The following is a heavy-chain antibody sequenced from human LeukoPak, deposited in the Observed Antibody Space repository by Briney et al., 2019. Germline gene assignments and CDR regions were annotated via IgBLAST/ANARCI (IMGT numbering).Heavy chain of an antibody. CDR2: IRSDGVEK. Sequence: PGGSLRLSCTAAGFSLSMYWMSWVRQAPGKGLEWVANIRSDGVEKYYVDSVRGRFTISTDTAKNTLYLQMNSLRADDTAVYYCARDLSMAYSSGWDAFDIWGQGTMVTVSS. CDR1: GFSLSMYW. J-gene: IGHJ3*02. CDR3: ARDLSMAYSSGWDAFDI. D-gene: IGHD6-19*01. V-gene: IGHV3-7*03.